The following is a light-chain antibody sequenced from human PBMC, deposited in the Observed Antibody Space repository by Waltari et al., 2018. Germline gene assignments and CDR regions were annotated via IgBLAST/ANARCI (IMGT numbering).Light chain of an antibody. CDR1: QGISSS. CDR3: QQYYIFPFT. Sequence: DIQMTQSPSSLSVSVGDRVTITCRASQGISSSVAWYQQKAGEAPNLLLYTASRLDSGVPSRFSGSGSETDYTLTISNLQPEDFATDYCQQYYIFPFTFGGGTKVDI. J-gene: IGKJ4*01. CDR2: TAS. V-gene: IGKV1-NL1*01.